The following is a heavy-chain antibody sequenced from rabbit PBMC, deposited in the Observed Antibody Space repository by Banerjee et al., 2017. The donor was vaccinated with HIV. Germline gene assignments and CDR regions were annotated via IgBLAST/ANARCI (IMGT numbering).Heavy chain of an antibody. CDR1: GFSFSYKYV. CDR3: ARDLAGAIGWNFNL. Sequence: QEQLVESGGGLVKPEGSLTLTCTASGFSFSYKYVMCWVRQAPGKGLEWIACINTSSGNTVYASWAKGRFTISKTSSTTVTLQMTSLTAADTATYFCARDLAGAIGWNFNLWGPGTLVTVS. CDR2: INTSSGNT. D-gene: IGHD4-1*01. V-gene: IGHV1S45*01. J-gene: IGHJ4*01.